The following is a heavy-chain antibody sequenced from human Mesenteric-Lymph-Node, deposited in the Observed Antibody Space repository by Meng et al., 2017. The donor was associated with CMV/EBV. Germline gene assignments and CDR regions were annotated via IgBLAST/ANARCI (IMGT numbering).Heavy chain of an antibody. CDR2: INHSGST. D-gene: IGHD4-17*01. CDR3: ARTTVTKGRSSDY. J-gene: IGHJ4*02. Sequence: CAVYGGSFSGYYWSWIRQPPGKGLEWIGEINHSGSTNYNPSLKSRVTISVDTSKNQFSLKLSSVTAADTAVYYCARTTVTKGRSSDYWGQGTLVTVS. CDR1: GGSFSGYY. V-gene: IGHV4-34*01.